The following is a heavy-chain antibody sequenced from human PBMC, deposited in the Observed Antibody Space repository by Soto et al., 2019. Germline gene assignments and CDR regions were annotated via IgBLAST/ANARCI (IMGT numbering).Heavy chain of an antibody. D-gene: IGHD2-21*02. CDR2: IQKDGSEK. J-gene: IGHJ4*02. CDR3: VRGMTRGDY. CDR1: GFTLSSYW. Sequence: EVQLVESGGGLVRPGGSLRLSCAASGFTLSSYWMSWVRQAPGKGLEWVANIQKDGSEKYYVDSVKGRFTVSRDNSKKSLYLQMNSLRHEATAVYYCVRGMTRGDYWGQGTLVTVSS. V-gene: IGHV3-7*04.